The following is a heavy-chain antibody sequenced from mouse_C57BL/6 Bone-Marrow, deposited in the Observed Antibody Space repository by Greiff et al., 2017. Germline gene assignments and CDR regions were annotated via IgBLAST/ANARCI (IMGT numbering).Heavy chain of an antibody. CDR3: ASLLCLSY. J-gene: IGHJ3*01. V-gene: IGHV14-2*01. Sequence: VQLKQSGAELVKPGASVKLSCTASGFNIKDYYMHWVKQRTEQGLEWIGRIDPEGGETKYAAKFQGKATITSDTASNTAYLQLSRLTSEDTAVYYCASLLCLSYWGQGTLVTVSA. CDR1: GFNIKDYY. CDR2: IDPEGGET. D-gene: IGHD2-9*01.